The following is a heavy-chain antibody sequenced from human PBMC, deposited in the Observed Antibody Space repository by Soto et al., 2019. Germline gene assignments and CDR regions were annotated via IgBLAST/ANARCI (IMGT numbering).Heavy chain of an antibody. J-gene: IGHJ4*02. Sequence: PGGSLRLSCAASGLTFRSYWMHWVRQAPGKGLEWVGRVRNKVNSYTTEYAASVKGRFTVSRDDSRNSVYLQMNSLKAGDTAMYYCSRAGILTTPYYTDYWGLGTLVTVSS. D-gene: IGHD2-21*01. CDR3: SRAGILTTPYYTDY. CDR2: VRNKVNSYTT. V-gene: IGHV3-72*01. CDR1: GLTFRSYW.